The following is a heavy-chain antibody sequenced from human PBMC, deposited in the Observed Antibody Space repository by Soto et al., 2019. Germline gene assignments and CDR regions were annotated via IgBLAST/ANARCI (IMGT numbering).Heavy chain of an antibody. J-gene: IGHJ4*02. CDR3: ARRVTTGYQCFDF. D-gene: IGHD5-12*01. V-gene: IGHV5-51*01. CDR1: GYNFPNYW. Sequence: PGESLKISCRGSGYNFPNYWVVWVRQVPGKGLEWMGIIDPYDSHTTYSPSFQGQVTISADKFISTAYLQWSSLKASDTAMYYCARRVTTGYQCFDFWGQGTLVTVSS. CDR2: IDPYDSHT.